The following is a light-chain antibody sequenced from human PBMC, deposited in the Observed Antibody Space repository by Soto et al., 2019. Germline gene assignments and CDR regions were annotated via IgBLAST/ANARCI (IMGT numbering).Light chain of an antibody. Sequence: DIQMTQSPSSLSASVGDRVTITCRASQGIRNYLAWFQQKPGKVPKLLIYAASTLQSGVPFRFSGSGSGTDFTLTINDLQPEDVATYFCLQDYDFPYTFGQGTKVDIK. J-gene: IGKJ2*01. CDR3: LQDYDFPYT. CDR2: AAS. CDR1: QGIRNY. V-gene: IGKV1-27*01.